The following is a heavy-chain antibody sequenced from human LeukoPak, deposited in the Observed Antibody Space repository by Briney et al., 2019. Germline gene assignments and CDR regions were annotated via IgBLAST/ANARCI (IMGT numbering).Heavy chain of an antibody. CDR2: INRGGNEV. Sequence: GGSLRLSCAPSGFTFSDYWMTWVRQVPGKGLEWVANINRGGNEVHYVDSVKGRFTISRDDAKNSLYLQLDSLRVEDTAVYYCARVGTWELQRVFDYWGQGTLVTVSS. D-gene: IGHD1-26*01. V-gene: IGHV3-7*01. J-gene: IGHJ4*02. CDR1: GFTFSDYW. CDR3: ARVGTWELQRVFDY.